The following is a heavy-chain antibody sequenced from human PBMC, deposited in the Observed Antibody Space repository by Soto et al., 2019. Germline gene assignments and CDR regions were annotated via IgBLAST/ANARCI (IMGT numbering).Heavy chain of an antibody. CDR3: ARQLDFDY. Sequence: SETLSLTCTVPGGSISSYYWSWIRQPPGKGLEWIGYIYYSGSTNYNPSLKSRVTISVDTSKNQFSLKLSSVTAADTAVYYCARQLDFDYWGQGTLVTVSS. CDR1: GGSISSYY. J-gene: IGHJ4*02. CDR2: IYYSGST. V-gene: IGHV4-59*08.